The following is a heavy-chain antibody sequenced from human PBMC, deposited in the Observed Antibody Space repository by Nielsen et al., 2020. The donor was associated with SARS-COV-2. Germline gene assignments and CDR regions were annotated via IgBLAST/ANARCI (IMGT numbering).Heavy chain of an antibody. CDR2: ISAYNGNT. D-gene: IGHD5-24*01. Sequence: ASVKVSCKASGYTFTSYGISWVRQAPGQGLEWMGWISAYNGNTNYAQKLQGRVTMTTDTSTSTAYMEVSRLQFDDTAVYYCAPTRIRDGYNYPFDYWGQGTLVTVSS. J-gene: IGHJ4*02. CDR3: APTRIRDGYNYPFDY. CDR1: GYTFTSYG. V-gene: IGHV1-18*01.